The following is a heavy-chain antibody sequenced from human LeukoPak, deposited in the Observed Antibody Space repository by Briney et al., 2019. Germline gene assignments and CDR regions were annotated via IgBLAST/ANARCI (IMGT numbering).Heavy chain of an antibody. CDR2: ISSSGSTI. J-gene: IGHJ4*02. Sequence: GGSLRLSCAAPGFTFSSYEMNWVRQAPGKGLEWVSYISSSGSTIYYADSVKGRFTISRDNAKNSLYLQMNSLRAEDTAVYYCATLVEMATIDYYFDYWGQGTLVTVSS. V-gene: IGHV3-48*03. CDR1: GFTFSSYE. CDR3: ATLVEMATIDYYFDY. D-gene: IGHD5-24*01.